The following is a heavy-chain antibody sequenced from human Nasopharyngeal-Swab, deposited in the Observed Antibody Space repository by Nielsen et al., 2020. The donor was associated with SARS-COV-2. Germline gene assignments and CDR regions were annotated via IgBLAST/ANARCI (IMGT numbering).Heavy chain of an antibody. D-gene: IGHD2-15*01. CDR2: INPGGGSA. J-gene: IGHJ5*02. Sequence: ASVKVSCKASGYTFTRYYIHWVRQAPGQGLEWMGIINPGGGSARHSQNFQGRVTMTRDTSTSTVYMELSSLRSEDTAVYCCARGGDPREVVAATDCFDPWGRGTLVTVSS. CDR3: ARGGDPREVVAATDCFDP. CDR1: GYTFTRYY. V-gene: IGHV1-46*01.